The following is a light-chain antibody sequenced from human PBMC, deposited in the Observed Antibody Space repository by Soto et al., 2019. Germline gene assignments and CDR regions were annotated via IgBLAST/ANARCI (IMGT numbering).Light chain of an antibody. J-gene: IGKJ4*01. CDR1: QDISDY. CDR2: AAS. CDR3: QQLNSYPLT. V-gene: IGKV1-9*01. Sequence: IQLTQSPSFLSASVGDRFTITCRASQDISDYLAWYQQRPGKAPKLLIYAASTLQSGVPSRFSGSGSGTEFTLTISSLQPEDFATYSCQQLNSYPLTFGGGTKVDIK.